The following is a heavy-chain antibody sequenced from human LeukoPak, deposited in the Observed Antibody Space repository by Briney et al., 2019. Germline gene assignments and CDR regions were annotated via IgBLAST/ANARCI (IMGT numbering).Heavy chain of an antibody. D-gene: IGHD6-13*01. Sequence: GGSLRLSCAASGLTFSSYAMNWVRQAPGKGLEWVSTISNSGGTTYYADSVKGRFTISRDNSKNTLYLQMDSLRAEDTAVYYCAKATYSTSWYYFDYWGQGTLVTVSS. J-gene: IGHJ4*02. CDR3: AKATYSTSWYYFDY. CDR2: ISNSGGTT. V-gene: IGHV3-23*01. CDR1: GLTFSSYA.